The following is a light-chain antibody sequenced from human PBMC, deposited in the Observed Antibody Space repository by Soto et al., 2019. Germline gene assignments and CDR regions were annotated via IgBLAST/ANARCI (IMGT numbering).Light chain of an antibody. CDR2: SNN. CDR1: RSIFGSSA. Sequence: QSVLTQPPSASGTPGQRVTVSCSGSRSIFGSSAVNWYQQLPGTAPRLLIYSNNQRPSGVPDRFSGSKSDTSASLAISGLQSEDEADYYCAAWDDSLNAHVFGGGTKLTVL. CDR3: AAWDDSLNAHV. J-gene: IGLJ2*01. V-gene: IGLV1-44*01.